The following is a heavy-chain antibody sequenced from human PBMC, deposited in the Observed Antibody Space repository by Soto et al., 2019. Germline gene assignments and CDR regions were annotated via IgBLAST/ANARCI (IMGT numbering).Heavy chain of an antibody. CDR3: ARESGENWSYEAY. J-gene: IGHJ4*02. V-gene: IGHV4-4*07. CDR2: VYPSGHT. Sequence: ETLSLTCAFSCDSVSSYSLNWIRQTAGRGLEWIGRVYPSGHTQYRSSFETRVTVSVDMSTNQFFLELRSVTAADTAVYYCARESGENWSYEAYWGQGTQVTVSS. D-gene: IGHD1-7*01. CDR1: CDSVSSYS.